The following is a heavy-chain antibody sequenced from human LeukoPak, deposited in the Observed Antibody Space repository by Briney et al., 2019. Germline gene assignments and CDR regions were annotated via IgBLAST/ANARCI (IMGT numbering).Heavy chain of an antibody. CDR3: AREASGYSYGYGDY. J-gene: IGHJ4*02. CDR2: IYYSGST. CDR1: GGSISSGGYY. Sequence: SQTLSLTCTVSGGSISSGGYYWSWIRQHPGKGLEWIGYIYYSGSTYYNPSLKSRVTISADTSKNQFSLKLSSVTAADTAVYYCAREASGYSYGYGDYWGQGTQVTVSS. D-gene: IGHD5-18*01. V-gene: IGHV4-31*03.